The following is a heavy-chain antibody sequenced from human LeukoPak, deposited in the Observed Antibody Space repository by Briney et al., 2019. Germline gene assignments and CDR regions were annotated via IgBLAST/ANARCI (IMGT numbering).Heavy chain of an antibody. J-gene: IGHJ4*02. D-gene: IGHD6-13*01. Sequence: GGSLRLSSAASGFTFSSYSMNWVRQAPGKGLEWVSSISSSSSYIYYADSVKGRFTISRDNAKNSLYLQMNSLRAEDTAVYYCARSHGYSSSYFDYWGQGTLVTVSS. CDR2: ISSSSSYI. V-gene: IGHV3-21*01. CDR3: ARSHGYSSSYFDY. CDR1: GFTFSSYS.